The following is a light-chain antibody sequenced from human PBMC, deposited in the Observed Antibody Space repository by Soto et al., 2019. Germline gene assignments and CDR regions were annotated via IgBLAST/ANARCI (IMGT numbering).Light chain of an antibody. CDR2: GAS. CDR3: QQYDSWPPLT. V-gene: IGKV3-15*01. J-gene: IGKJ5*01. CDR1: QSVRSN. Sequence: EIVMTQSPATLSVSPGERGTLSCRASQSVRSNLAWYQQKPGQAPRLLIYGASNRATGFPARFSGSGSGTEFTLTISSLQSEDSAVYYCQQYDSWPPLTFGQGTRLEIK.